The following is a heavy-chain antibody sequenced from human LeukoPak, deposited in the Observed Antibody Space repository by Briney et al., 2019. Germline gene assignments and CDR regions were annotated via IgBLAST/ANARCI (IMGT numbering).Heavy chain of an antibody. V-gene: IGHV5-51*01. CDR2: IYPGDSDT. J-gene: IGHJ5*02. D-gene: IGHD6-13*01. Sequence: GESLKISCKGPGYSFTSYWIGWVRQMPGKGLEWMGIIYPGDSDTRYSPSFQGQVTISADKSISTAYLQWSSLKASDTAMYYCARFGSSWYYWFDPWGQGTLVTVSS. CDR3: ARFGSSWYYWFDP. CDR1: GYSFTSYW.